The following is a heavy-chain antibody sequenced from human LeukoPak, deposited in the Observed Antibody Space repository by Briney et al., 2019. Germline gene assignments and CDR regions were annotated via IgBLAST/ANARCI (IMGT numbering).Heavy chain of an antibody. CDR2: INHSGST. D-gene: IGHD2-21*01. Sequence: SETLSLTCAVYGGSFSGYYWSWIRQPPGKGLEWIGEINHSGSTNYNPSLKSRVTISVDTSKNQFSLKLSSVTAADTAVYYCAKGGGSHPIYYFDYWGQGTLVTVSS. V-gene: IGHV4-34*01. CDR3: AKGGGSHPIYYFDY. J-gene: IGHJ4*02. CDR1: GGSFSGYY.